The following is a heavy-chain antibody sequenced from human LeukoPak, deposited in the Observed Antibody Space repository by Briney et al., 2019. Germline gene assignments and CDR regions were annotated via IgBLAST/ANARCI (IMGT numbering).Heavy chain of an antibody. CDR1: GYTFTGYY. Sequence: GASVKVSCTSSGYTFTGYYMHWVRQAPGQGLEWMGWINPNSGGTTYAQKSQGRVTMTRDTSISTAYMELSRLRSDDTAVYYCAKGGRATRTLFFGWGQGTLVTVSS. D-gene: IGHD3-3*01. V-gene: IGHV1-2*02. CDR3: AKGGRATRTLFFG. CDR2: INPNSGGT. J-gene: IGHJ4*02.